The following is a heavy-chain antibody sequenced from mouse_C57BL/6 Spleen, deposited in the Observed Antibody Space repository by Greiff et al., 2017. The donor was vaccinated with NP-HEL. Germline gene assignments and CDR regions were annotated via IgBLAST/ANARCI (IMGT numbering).Heavy chain of an antibody. J-gene: IGHJ3*01. Sequence: VQLQQPGAELVKPGASVKLSCKASGYTFTSYWMHWVKQRPGQGLEWIGMIHPNSGSTNYNEKFKSKATLTVDKSSSTAYMQLSSLTSEDSAVYYCESGDYYGIFAYWGQGTLVTVSA. V-gene: IGHV1-64*01. CDR2: IHPNSGST. CDR3: ESGDYYGIFAY. CDR1: GYTFTSYW. D-gene: IGHD2-1*01.